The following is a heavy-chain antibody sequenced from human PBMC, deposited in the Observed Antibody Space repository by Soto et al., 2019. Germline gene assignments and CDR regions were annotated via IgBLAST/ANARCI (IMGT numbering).Heavy chain of an antibody. J-gene: IGHJ5*02. V-gene: IGHV3-30-3*01. CDR1: GFTFSTYA. Sequence: QVQLVESGGGVVQPGRSLRLSCAASGFTFSTYAMHWVRQAPGKGLEWVAVISYDGSNKYYADSVKGRFTISRDTSKNTLYLQMNSLRAEDTAVYYCARRYKDGRRDCVSTSCLFDPWGQGTLVTVAS. CDR2: ISYDGSNK. CDR3: ARRYKDGRRDCVSTSCLFDP. D-gene: IGHD2-2*01.